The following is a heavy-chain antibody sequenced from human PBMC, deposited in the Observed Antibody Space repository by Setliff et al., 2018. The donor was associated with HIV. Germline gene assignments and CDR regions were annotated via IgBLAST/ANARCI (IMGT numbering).Heavy chain of an antibody. CDR1: GYNFTDYY. V-gene: IGHV1-2*04. D-gene: IGHD5-12*01. CDR2: INPKSGGT. CDR3: AIPLAPDVDIDLVDVYGLHV. J-gene: IGHJ6*02. Sequence: ASVKVSCKASGYNFTDYYLHWVRQAPGQGLEWMGFINPKSGGTNYAQKFQGWVSMTRDTSISTAYLDLRSLTFDETAVYYGAIPLAPDVDIDLVDVYGLHVLCQGTRVTVSS.